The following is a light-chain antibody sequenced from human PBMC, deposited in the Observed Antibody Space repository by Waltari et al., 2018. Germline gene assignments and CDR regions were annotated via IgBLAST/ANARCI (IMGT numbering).Light chain of an antibody. V-gene: IGLV8-61*01. CDR1: SGSVSSTSY. CDR3: SMYMGSGVWV. CDR2: KVI. J-gene: IGLJ3*02. Sequence: QTVVTQEPSLSVSPGGTVTLTCALSSGSVSSTSYPTWYQQTPGQPPRTLLYKVISRSSGVPDRFSGSILGNTAALTITGAQADDESDYYCSMYMGSGVWVFGGGTKLTVL.